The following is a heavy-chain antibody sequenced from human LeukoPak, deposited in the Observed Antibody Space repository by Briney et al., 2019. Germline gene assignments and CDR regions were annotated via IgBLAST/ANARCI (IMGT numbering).Heavy chain of an antibody. CDR1: GGSFSGYY. D-gene: IGHD6-19*01. CDR3: ARWGLGAVAGTRDAFDI. CDR2: VNHSGSI. J-gene: IGHJ3*02. Sequence: PSETLSLTCAVYGGSFSGYYRSWIRQPPGKGLEWIGEVNHSGSINYNPSLKSRVTISVDTSKNQFSLKLSSVTAADTAVYYCARWGLGAVAGTRDAFDIWGQGTMVTVSS. V-gene: IGHV4-34*01.